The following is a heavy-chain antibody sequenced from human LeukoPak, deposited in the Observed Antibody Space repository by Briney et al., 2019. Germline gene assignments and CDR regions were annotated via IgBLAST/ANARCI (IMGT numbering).Heavy chain of an antibody. CDR3: AKDVVVAPDVTPFDY. CDR2: ISGRGASK. V-gene: IGHV3-23*01. J-gene: IGHJ4*02. Sequence: PGGSLRLSCAVPGLTFNNYAMSWVRQAPGKGLEWVSGISGRGASKYYADSVKGRFTISRDNSKNTLYLQMNSLRAEDTAVYYCAKDVVVAPDVTPFDYWGQGTLVTVSS. D-gene: IGHD2-2*01. CDR1: GLTFNNYA.